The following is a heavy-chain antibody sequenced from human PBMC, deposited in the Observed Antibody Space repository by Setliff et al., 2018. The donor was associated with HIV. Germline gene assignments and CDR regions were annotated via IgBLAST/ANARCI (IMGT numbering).Heavy chain of an antibody. CDR3: TRDTAMANYYYYGMDV. V-gene: IGHV3-48*04. D-gene: IGHD5-18*01. Sequence: GGSLRLSCLVSGFKYSDWSMNWVRQAPGKGLEWVSYIRSGGGAIFYAGSVKGRFSISRDDAKNSLYLQMNSLKTEDTAVYYCTRDTAMANYYYYGMDVWGQGTTVTVSS. CDR1: GFKYSDWS. CDR2: IRSGGGAI. J-gene: IGHJ6*02.